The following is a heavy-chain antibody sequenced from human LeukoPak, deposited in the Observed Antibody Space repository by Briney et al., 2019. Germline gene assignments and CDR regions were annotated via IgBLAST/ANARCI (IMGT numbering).Heavy chain of an antibody. CDR3: AKLAWPTISIAVAGTEVDYYYMDV. J-gene: IGHJ6*03. Sequence: GGSLRLSCAASGFTFSSYSMNWVRQAPGKGLEWVSSISSSSSYIYYADSVKGRFTISRDNAKNSLYLQMNSLRAEDTAVYYCAKLAWPTISIAVAGTEVDYYYMDVWGKGTTVTISS. CDR2: ISSSSSYI. D-gene: IGHD6-19*01. CDR1: GFTFSSYS. V-gene: IGHV3-21*04.